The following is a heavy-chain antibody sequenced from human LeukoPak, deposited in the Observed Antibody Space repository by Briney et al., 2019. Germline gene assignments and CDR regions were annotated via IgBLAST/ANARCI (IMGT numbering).Heavy chain of an antibody. CDR3: ARSPLRFLEWLPSDAFDI. CDR2: IIPIFGTG. Sequence: XVKVSCKASGGTFSSYAISWVRQAPGQGIEWMGGIIPIFGTGNYAQHFQRRVTITADESTITAYMELSSLRSEDTAVYYCARSPLRFLEWLPSDAFDIWGQGTMVTVSS. CDR1: GGTFSSYA. V-gene: IGHV1-69*13. J-gene: IGHJ3*02. D-gene: IGHD3-3*01.